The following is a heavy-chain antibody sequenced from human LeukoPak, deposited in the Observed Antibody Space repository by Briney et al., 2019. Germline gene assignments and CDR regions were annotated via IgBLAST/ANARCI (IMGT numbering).Heavy chain of an antibody. D-gene: IGHD2-21*01. CDR3: ARVGAYYSYYYYYGMDV. Sequence: GASVKVSCKASGYTFTSYYMHWVRQAPGQGLEWMGIINPSGGSTSYAQKFQGRVTMTRDTSTSTVYMELSSLRSEDTAVYYCARVGAYYSYYYYYGMDVWGQGTTVAVSS. J-gene: IGHJ6*02. V-gene: IGHV1-46*01. CDR1: GYTFTSYY. CDR2: INPSGGST.